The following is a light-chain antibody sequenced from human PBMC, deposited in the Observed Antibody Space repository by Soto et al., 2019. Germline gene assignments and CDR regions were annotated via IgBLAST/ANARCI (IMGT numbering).Light chain of an antibody. Sequence: IHMTQSPTSMSSSLGDRVPISCRASQSIVTYLNWYLQKPGKAPKLLIYAASNLQGGVPSRFSGSGSGSDFTLTITSLQPEDFAIYYCQQTYSPPSISFGQGTGLEIK. J-gene: IGKJ5*01. CDR1: QSIVTY. V-gene: IGKV1-39*01. CDR3: QQTYSPPSIS. CDR2: AAS.